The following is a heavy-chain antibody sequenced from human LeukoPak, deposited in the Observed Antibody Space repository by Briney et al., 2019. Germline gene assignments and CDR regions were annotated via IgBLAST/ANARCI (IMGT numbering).Heavy chain of an antibody. Sequence: GGSLRLSCAASGFTFSSYSMNWVRQAPGKGLEWVSSISSSSSYIYYADSVKGRFTISRDNAKNSLYLQMNSLRAEDTAVCYCARDYSSSPGAPELYYYYYMDVWGKGTTVTVSS. J-gene: IGHJ6*03. D-gene: IGHD6-6*01. CDR3: ARDYSSSPGAPELYYYYYMDV. CDR1: GFTFSSYS. CDR2: ISSSSSYI. V-gene: IGHV3-21*01.